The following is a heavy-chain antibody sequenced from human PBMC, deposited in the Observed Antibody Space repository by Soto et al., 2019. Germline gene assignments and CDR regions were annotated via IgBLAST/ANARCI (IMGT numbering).Heavy chain of an antibody. V-gene: IGHV3-53*01. D-gene: IGHD3-9*01. CDR1: GFSVTDHY. J-gene: IGHJ4*02. CDR3: ARSFNDWTTYFDY. Sequence: GGSLRLSCAASGFSVTDHYMTWVRQAPGKGLEWVSVLYTGGSAYYGDSVKGRFTISRDSSTNTLYLQMNSLKVGDTAFYFCARSFNDWTTYFDYWSEGTLVTVSS. CDR2: LYTGGSA.